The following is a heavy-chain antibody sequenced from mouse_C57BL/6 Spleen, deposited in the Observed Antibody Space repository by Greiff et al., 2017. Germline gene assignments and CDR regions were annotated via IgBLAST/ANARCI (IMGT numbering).Heavy chain of an antibody. CDR2: IDPEDGET. CDR3: AITAVVEYFDV. V-gene: IGHV14-2*01. CDR1: GFNIKDYY. D-gene: IGHD1-1*01. Sequence: EVKLEESGAELVKPGASVKLSCTASGFNIKDYYMHWVKQRTEQGLEWIGRIDPEDGETKYAPKFQGKATITADTSSNTAYLQLSSLTSEDTAVYYCAITAVVEYFDVWGTGTTVTVSS. J-gene: IGHJ1*03.